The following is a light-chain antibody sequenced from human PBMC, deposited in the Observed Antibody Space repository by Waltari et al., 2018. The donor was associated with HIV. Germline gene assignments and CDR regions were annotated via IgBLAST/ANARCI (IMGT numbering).Light chain of an antibody. V-gene: IGLV2-14*03. CDR2: DVN. CDR1: SSDIGTYNH. CDR3: SSYITTGTIL. Sequence: QSALTQPASVSGSLGQSITISCIGSSSDIGTYNHVSWYQQYPDKAPLPRIRDVNTRHSGIPFRFSASKSGKTATLTISGLQAEDEADYYCSSYITTGTILFGGGTKVTVL. J-gene: IGLJ3*02.